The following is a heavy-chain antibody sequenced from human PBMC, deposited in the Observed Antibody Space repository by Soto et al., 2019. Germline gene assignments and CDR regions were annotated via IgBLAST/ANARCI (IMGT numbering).Heavy chain of an antibody. J-gene: IGHJ4*01. CDR3: TTDSYITSIIVRFDY. CDR1: GFTFSNAW. CDR2: VKSKTDGGTT. D-gene: IGHD3-22*01. Sequence: TGGSLRLSCAASGFTFSNAWINWVRQTPGKGLEWVGRVKSKTDGGTTDFAAPVKGRFAISRDDSKNMGYLEMNSLKTEDTAIYYCTTDSYITSIIVRFDYWGHGTLVTVS. V-gene: IGHV3-15*07.